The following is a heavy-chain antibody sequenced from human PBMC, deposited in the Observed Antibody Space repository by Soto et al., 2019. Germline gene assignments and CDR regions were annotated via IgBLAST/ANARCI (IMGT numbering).Heavy chain of an antibody. CDR1: GGTFSSYA. D-gene: IGHD2-21*01. V-gene: IGHV1-18*01. Sequence: ASVKVSCKASGGTFSSYAISWVRQAPGQGLEWMGRISGYNGNTNYARTLRGRLTLTTDTSTSTAYMELRSLTSDDTAVYYCARDVFCGGAPACHGMDVWGQGNTVTVSS. J-gene: IGHJ6*02. CDR2: ISGYNGNT. CDR3: ARDVFCGGAPACHGMDV.